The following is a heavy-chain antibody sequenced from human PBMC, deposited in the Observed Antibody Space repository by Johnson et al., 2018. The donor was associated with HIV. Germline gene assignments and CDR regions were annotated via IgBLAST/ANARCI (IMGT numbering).Heavy chain of an antibody. V-gene: IGHV3-33*01. CDR2: IWYDGSNK. D-gene: IGHD6-13*01. CDR3: SRGVKQQLSVVDAFDI. CDR1: GFTFSSYG. Sequence: QVQLVESGGGVVQPGRSLRLSCAASGFTFSSYGMHWVRQAPGKGLEWVAVIWYDGSNKYYAASVKGRFTISRDNSKNTLYLQMNSLRAEDPAVYFCSRGVKQQLSVVDAFDIWGQGTMVTVSS. J-gene: IGHJ3*02.